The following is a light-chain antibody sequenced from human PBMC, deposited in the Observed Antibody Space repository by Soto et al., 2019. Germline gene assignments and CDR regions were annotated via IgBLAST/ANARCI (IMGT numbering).Light chain of an antibody. CDR2: DAS. J-gene: IGKJ4*01. CDR3: QNYNSAPFT. Sequence: DLQMTQSPPSLSASVGDRVTVACRASHDIGNSLAWYQQRPGKCPRLLIYDASTLQSGVPDRFSGSGSGTHFILAITSLRPEDGAIYYCQNYNSAPFTFGGGTKVEVK. V-gene: IGKV1-27*01. CDR1: HDIGNS.